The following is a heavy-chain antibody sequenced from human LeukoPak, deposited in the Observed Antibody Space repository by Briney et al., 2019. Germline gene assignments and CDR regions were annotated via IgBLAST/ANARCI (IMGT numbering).Heavy chain of an antibody. J-gene: IGHJ4*02. D-gene: IGHD2-15*01. CDR1: GITFRSYG. CDR2: ISYDGSNK. V-gene: IGHV3-30*03. Sequence: PGGSLRLSCAASGITFRSYGMHWVRQAPGKGLEWVAVISYDGSNKYYADSVKGRFTISRDNSKNTLYLQMNSLRAEDTAVYYCASGGKGANFDYWGQGTLVTVSS. CDR3: ASGGKGANFDY.